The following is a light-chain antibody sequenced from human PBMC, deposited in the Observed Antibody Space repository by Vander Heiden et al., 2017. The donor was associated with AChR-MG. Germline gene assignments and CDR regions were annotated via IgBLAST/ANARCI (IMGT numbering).Light chain of an antibody. CDR2: EVS. CDR1: SSEVGGYNY. J-gene: IGLJ2*01. CDR3: SSDTSSSTLV. Sequence: QSALTQPASVPGSPGRSSTSSGTGTSSEVGGYNYVSWYQQHPGKAPKLMIYEVSNRPSGVSNRFSGSKSGNTASLTISGRQAEDEADYYCSSDTSSSTLVFGGGTKLTVL. V-gene: IGLV2-14*01.